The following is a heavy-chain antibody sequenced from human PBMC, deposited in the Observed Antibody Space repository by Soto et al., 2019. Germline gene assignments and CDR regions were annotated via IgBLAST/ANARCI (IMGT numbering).Heavy chain of an antibody. CDR2: MSWNSGNI. CDR3: AKDIGGEMHAFDI. Sequence: GGSLRLSCVASGFGFGGYAMHWVRQGPGKGLEWVSGMSWNSGNIGYADSVKGRFTISRDNAKNSLYLQMNSLSAEDTALYYCAKDIGGEMHAFDIWGQGTTVTVSS. CDR1: GFGFGGYA. D-gene: IGHD2-15*01. J-gene: IGHJ3*02. V-gene: IGHV3-9*01.